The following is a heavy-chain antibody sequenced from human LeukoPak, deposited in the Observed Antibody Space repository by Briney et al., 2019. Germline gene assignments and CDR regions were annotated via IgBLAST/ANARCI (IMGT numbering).Heavy chain of an antibody. J-gene: IGHJ4*02. Sequence: ASETLSLTCTVSGGSISSDYWSWIRQPPGKGLEWIGYVYYSGSTNYNPSLKSRVTISVDTSKNQFSLKLRSVTAADTAVYYCARGVGAAPQWGQGTLVTVSS. CDR2: VYYSGST. CDR1: GGSISSDY. CDR3: ARGVGAAPQ. V-gene: IGHV4-59*01. D-gene: IGHD1-26*01.